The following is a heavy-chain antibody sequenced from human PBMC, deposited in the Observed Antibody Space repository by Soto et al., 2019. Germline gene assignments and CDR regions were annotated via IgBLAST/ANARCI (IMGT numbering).Heavy chain of an antibody. Sequence: QVQLVQSGAEVKKPGASVKVSCKASGYTFTSYYITWVRQAPGQGLEWMGWISAYNGNTNYAQKRKXXXTXXTDSSTSTGYMDLRRLSSADTAVYFCARDLPPVDSWGQGTLVTVSS. CDR2: ISAYNGNT. V-gene: IGHV1-18*01. CDR3: ARDLPPVDS. J-gene: IGHJ4*02. CDR1: GYTFTSYY.